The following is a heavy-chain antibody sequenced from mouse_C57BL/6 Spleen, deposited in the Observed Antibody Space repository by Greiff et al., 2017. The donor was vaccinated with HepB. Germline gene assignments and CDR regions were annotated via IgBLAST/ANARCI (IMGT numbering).Heavy chain of an antibody. Sequence: QVQLQQPGAELVRPGSSVKLSCKASGYTFTSYWMDWVKQRPGQGLEWIGNIYPSDSETHYNQKFKDKATLTVDKSSSTAYMQLSSLTSEDSAVYYCARADFYYGSSYDYWGQGTTLTVSS. CDR2: IYPSDSET. D-gene: IGHD1-1*01. CDR3: ARADFYYGSSYDY. V-gene: IGHV1-61*01. CDR1: GYTFTSYW. J-gene: IGHJ2*01.